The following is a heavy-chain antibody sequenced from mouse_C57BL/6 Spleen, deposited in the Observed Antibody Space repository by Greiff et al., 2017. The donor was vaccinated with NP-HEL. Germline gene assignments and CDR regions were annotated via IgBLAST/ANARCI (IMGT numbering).Heavy chain of an antibody. CDR3: ARSGYGNHGNDAMDY. J-gene: IGHJ4*01. CDR2: IDPSDSYT. D-gene: IGHD2-1*01. Sequence: QVQLQQPGAELVKPGASVKLSCKASGYTFTSYWMQWVNQRPGQGLEWIGEIDPSDSYTNYNQKFTGKDTLTVDTSSSTAYMQLSSLTSEDSAVYYCARSGYGNHGNDAMDYWGQGTPVTVSA. V-gene: IGHV1-50*01. CDR1: GYTFTSYW.